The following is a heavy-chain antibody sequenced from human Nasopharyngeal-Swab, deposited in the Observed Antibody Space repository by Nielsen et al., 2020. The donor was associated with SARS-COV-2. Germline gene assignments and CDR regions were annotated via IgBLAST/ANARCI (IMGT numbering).Heavy chain of an antibody. V-gene: IGHV4-39*01. CDR2: IYYSGST. D-gene: IGHD6-13*01. CDR3: ARQGFSGIAAALDY. J-gene: IGHJ4*02. Sequence: SETLSLTCTVSGGSISSSSYYWGWIRQPPGKGLEWIGSIYYSGSTYYNPSLTSRVTISVDTSKNQFSLKLSSVTAADTAVYYCARQGFSGIAAALDYWGQGTLVTVSS. CDR1: GGSISSSSYY.